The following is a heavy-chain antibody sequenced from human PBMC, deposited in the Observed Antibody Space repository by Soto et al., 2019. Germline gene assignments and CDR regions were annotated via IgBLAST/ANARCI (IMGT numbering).Heavy chain of an antibody. Sequence: EVQLVESGGGLVQPGGSLRLSCAASGFTFSSYAMHWVRQAPGKGLEYVSAISSNGGSTYYATSVKGRFTISRDNSKNTLYLQMGSLRAEDMAVYYCARAGGIAAAGTNFDYWGQGTLVTVSS. J-gene: IGHJ4*02. CDR2: ISSNGGST. V-gene: IGHV3-64*01. CDR1: GFTFSSYA. CDR3: ARAGGIAAAGTNFDY. D-gene: IGHD6-13*01.